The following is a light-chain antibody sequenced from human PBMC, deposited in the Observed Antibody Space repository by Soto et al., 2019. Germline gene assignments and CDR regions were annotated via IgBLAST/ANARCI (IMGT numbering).Light chain of an antibody. J-gene: IGLJ2*01. Sequence: QSVLTQPPSVSGAPGQRVTISCTGSSSNIVAGYDVHWYQQLPGTAPKLLIYGNSNRPSGVPDRFSGSKSGTSASLAITGLQAEDEADYYCQSYDSSLSAVVFGGWTKVTVL. CDR3: QSYDSSLSAVV. CDR1: SSNIVAGYD. V-gene: IGLV1-40*01. CDR2: GNS.